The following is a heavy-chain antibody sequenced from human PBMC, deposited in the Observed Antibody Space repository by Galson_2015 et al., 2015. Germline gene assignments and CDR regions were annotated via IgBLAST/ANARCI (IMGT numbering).Heavy chain of an antibody. CDR3: VRALSMSRALKGYAS. V-gene: IGHV5-10-1*01. Sequence: QSGAEVKKPGESPRISCEGSGYNFANDWVSWVRQMPGKGLEWTGRIDPADSYTNYSPSFQGHVTISVDKSLNTAFLQWGSLKASDTATYYCVRALSMSRALKGYASWGQGTLVIVSS. D-gene: IGHD2-2*01. J-gene: IGHJ4*02. CDR1: GYNFANDW. CDR2: IDPADSYT.